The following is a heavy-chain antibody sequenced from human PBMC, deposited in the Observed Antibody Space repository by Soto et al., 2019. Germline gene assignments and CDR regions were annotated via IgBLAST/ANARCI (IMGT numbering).Heavy chain of an antibody. J-gene: IGHJ5*02. CDR2: INYRGTT. Sequence: QVRLQESGPGLMKPSQTLSLTCTVSGGSTTSGAYYWGWVRQQPGKRPEWIAYINYRGTTYYNPSLKSRVTMSIATSKNYFSLNVTSLSAADAAVYYCARVSATGTRWFDPWGQGTLVTVSS. V-gene: IGHV4-31*03. CDR1: GGSTTSGAYY. CDR3: ARVSATGTRWFDP. D-gene: IGHD6-13*01.